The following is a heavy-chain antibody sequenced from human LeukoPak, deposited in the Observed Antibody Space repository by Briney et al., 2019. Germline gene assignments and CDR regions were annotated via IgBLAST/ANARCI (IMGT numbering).Heavy chain of an antibody. CDR2: IKQDGSEK. CDR1: GFTFSSYW. D-gene: IGHD3-22*01. J-gene: IGHJ6*03. Sequence: GGSLRLSCAASGFTFSSYWMSWVRQAPGKGLEWVANIKQDGSEKYYVDSVKGRFTISRDNAKNSLYLQMNSLRAEDTAVYYCARDRRDYGYYDIQTDYYYYYYMDVWGKGTTVTVSS. CDR3: ARDRRDYGYYDIQTDYYYYYYMDV. V-gene: IGHV3-7*01.